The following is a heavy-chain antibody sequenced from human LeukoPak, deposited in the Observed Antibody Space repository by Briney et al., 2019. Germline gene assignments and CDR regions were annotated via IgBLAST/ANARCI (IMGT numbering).Heavy chain of an antibody. CDR1: GGSISSYY. D-gene: IGHD7-27*01. CDR3: ARIGTGWGPYYYYYYMDV. V-gene: IGHV4-59*12. CDR2: IYYSGST. Sequence: PSETLSLTCTVSGGSISSYYWSWIRQPPGKGLEWIGYIYYSGSTYYNPSLKSRVTISVDTSKNQFSLKLSSVTAADTAVYYCARIGTGWGPYYYYYYMDVWGKGTTVTVSS. J-gene: IGHJ6*03.